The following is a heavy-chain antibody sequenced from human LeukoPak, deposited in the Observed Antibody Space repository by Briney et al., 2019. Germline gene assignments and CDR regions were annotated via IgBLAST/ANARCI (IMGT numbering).Heavy chain of an antibody. CDR3: ARGGAFYSATAGKAVDY. CDR1: GGSISGSSYY. CDR2: IYYSGST. J-gene: IGHJ4*02. D-gene: IGHD6-13*01. V-gene: IGHV4-39*07. Sequence: SETLSLTCTVSGGSISGSSYYWGWIRQPPGKGLEWIGSIYYSGSTYYNPSLKSRVTISVDTSKNQFSLKLSSVTAADTAVYYCARGGAFYSATAGKAVDYWGQGTLVTVSS.